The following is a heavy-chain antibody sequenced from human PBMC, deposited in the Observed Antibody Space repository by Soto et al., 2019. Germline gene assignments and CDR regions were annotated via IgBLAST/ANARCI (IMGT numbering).Heavy chain of an antibody. CDR3: ATRPPPYCDCPLDY. V-gene: IGHV3-15*01. J-gene: IGHJ4*02. D-gene: IGHD4-17*01. CDR1: GFAFSDAW. CDR2: IKSKTQGGTI. Sequence: EVQLVESGGGLAKPGASLRLSCVGSGFAFSDAWMSWVRQAPGKGLEWVGRIKSKTQGGTIDYAAPVKGRFTISRDDSKNTLYLQIYSLKVEDTAVYYCATRPPPYCDCPLDYWGQGALVTVSS.